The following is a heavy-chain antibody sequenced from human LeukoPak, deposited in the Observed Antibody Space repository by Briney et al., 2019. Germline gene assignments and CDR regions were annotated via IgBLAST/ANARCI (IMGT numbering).Heavy chain of an antibody. CDR3: ARESVTTGY. J-gene: IGHJ4*02. D-gene: IGHD4-17*01. CDR2: INHSGST. CDR1: GVSFSGYY. V-gene: IGHV4-34*01. Sequence: SETLSLTCAVYGVSFSGYYWSWIRQPPGKGLEWIGEINHSGSTNYNPSLKSRVTISVDTSKNQFSLKLSSVTAADTAVYYCARESVTTGYWGQGTLVTVSS.